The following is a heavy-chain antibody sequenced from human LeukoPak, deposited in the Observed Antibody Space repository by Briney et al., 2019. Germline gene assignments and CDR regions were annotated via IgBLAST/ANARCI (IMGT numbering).Heavy chain of an antibody. CDR2: ISSSSSYI. D-gene: IGHD1-7*01. CDR1: GFTFSSYS. Sequence: GVLRLSCAASGFTFSSYSMNWVRQAPGKGLEWVSCISSSSSYIYYADSVKGRFTISRDNAKNSLYLQMNSLRAEDTAVYYCARAHNWKYGSFDFWGQGTLVTVSS. CDR3: ARAHNWKYGSFDF. J-gene: IGHJ4*02. V-gene: IGHV3-21*01.